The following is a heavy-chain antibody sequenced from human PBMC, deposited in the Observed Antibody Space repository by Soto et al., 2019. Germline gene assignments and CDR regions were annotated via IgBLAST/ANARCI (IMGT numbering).Heavy chain of an antibody. J-gene: IGHJ4*02. CDR1: GFTFSRFW. V-gene: IGHV3-74*03. Sequence: GGSLRLSCAASGFTFSRFWMHWVRQAPGKGLVWVSRIYSDGSGPMYADSVKGRFTISRDNAKSTLYLQMNSLRAEDTAVYYCATLNSFGSDYWGQGALVTVSS. CDR2: IYSDGSGP. CDR3: ATLNSFGSDY. D-gene: IGHD5-18*01.